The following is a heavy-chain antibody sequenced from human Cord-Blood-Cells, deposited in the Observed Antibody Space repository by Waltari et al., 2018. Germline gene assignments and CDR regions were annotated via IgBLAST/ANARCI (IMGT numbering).Heavy chain of an antibody. CDR1: GGTVSSYA. Sequence: QVHLVQSGAEVKKPGSWVQVSCKAYGGTVSSYAISWVREDPGQGLEWMGGIIPIFGTANYAQKFQGRVTMTADESTSTAYMELSSLRSEDTAVYYCARGRGFISRGSFDIWGQGTMVTVSS. CDR3: ARGRGFISRGSFDI. D-gene: IGHD3-10*01. J-gene: IGHJ3*02. CDR2: IIPIFGTA. V-gene: IGHV1-69*01.